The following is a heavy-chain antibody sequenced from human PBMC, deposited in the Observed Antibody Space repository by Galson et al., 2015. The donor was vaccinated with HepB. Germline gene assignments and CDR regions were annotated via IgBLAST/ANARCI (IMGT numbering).Heavy chain of an antibody. CDR2: INAGNGDT. J-gene: IGHJ4*02. Sequence: SVKVSCKASGYTFTSYAIHWVRQAPGQRLEWMGWINAGNGDTKYSQKFQDRVTITRDTSASSAYMELSSLRSEDTALYYCARDRGGTGDFDYWGQGTLVTVSS. CDR1: GYTFTSYA. V-gene: IGHV1-3*01. CDR3: ARDRGGTGDFDY. D-gene: IGHD7-27*01.